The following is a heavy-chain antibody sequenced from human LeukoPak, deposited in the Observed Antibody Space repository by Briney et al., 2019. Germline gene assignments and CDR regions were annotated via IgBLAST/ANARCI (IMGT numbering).Heavy chain of an antibody. Sequence: PGGSLRLSCAASGFTFSSYWMHWVRQAPGKGLVWVSRINSDGRSTSYADSVKGRFTISRDNAKNTLYLQMNSLRPEDTAVYYCARVDSSGWYHNDYWGQGTLVTVSS. CDR3: ARVDSSGWYHNDY. CDR2: INSDGRST. V-gene: IGHV3-74*01. CDR1: GFTFSSYW. D-gene: IGHD6-19*01. J-gene: IGHJ4*02.